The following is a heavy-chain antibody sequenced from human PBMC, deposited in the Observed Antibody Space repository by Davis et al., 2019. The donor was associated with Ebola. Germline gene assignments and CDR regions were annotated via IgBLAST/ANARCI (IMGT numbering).Heavy chain of an antibody. CDR1: GLTFTDSA. J-gene: IGHJ4*02. CDR2: VRSKANFYET. CDR3: TVRFDY. V-gene: IGHV3-73*01. Sequence: GESLKISCVASGLTFTDSAIHWVRQAPGKGLEWVGRVRSKANFYETSYGASARGRFIISRDDSKKMAYLQMNSLQTGDTAIYYCTVRFDYWGRGTLVTVSS.